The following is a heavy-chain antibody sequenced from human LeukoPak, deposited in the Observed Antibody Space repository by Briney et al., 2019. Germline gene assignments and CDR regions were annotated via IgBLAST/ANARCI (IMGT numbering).Heavy chain of an antibody. V-gene: IGHV5-51*01. D-gene: IGHD6-13*01. CDR3: ARRVLGAHSSRGAFDI. CDR1: GYSFTSYW. CDR2: IHPGDSDT. J-gene: IGHJ3*02. Sequence: GESLKISCKGSGYSFTSYWIGWVRQMPGKGLEWMGIIHPGDSDTRYSPSFQGQVTISADKSISTAYLQWSSLKASDTAMYYCARRVLGAHSSRGAFDIWGQGTMVTVSS.